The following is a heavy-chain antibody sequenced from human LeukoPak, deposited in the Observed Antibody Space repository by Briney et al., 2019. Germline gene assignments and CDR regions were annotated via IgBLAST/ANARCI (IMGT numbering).Heavy chain of an antibody. CDR2: ISAYNGNT. CDR1: GYTFTRYG. V-gene: IGHV1-18*01. D-gene: IGHD5-18*01. J-gene: IGHJ3*02. CDR3: ARDRFSGIQLWLRYAFDI. Sequence: VASVKVSCKASGYTFTRYGISWVRQAPGQGLEWMGWISAYNGNTNYAQKLQGRVTMTTDTSTSTAYMELRSLRSDDTAVYYCARDRFSGIQLWLRYAFDIWGQGTMVTVSS.